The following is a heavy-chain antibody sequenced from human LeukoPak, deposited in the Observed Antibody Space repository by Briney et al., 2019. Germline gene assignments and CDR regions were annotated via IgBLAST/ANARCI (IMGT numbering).Heavy chain of an antibody. CDR2: IKQDETEK. D-gene: IGHD2-2*01. V-gene: IGHV3-7*01. CDR3: ASLLVPAAILDWFDP. J-gene: IGHJ5*02. Sequence: PGGSLRLSCTASGFTFSNFWMGWVRQAPGKGLEWVANIKQDETEKFYLGSVKGRFTISRDNAKNSLYLQMNSLRAEDTAVYYCASLLVPAAILDWFDPWGQGTLVTVSS. CDR1: GFTFSNFW.